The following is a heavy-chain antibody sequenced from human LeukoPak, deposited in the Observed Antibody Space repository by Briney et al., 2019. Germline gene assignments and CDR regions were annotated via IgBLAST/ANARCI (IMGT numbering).Heavy chain of an antibody. CDR1: GYSISSGYY. J-gene: IGHJ3*02. V-gene: IGHV4-38-2*01. CDR3: AKSNGYGLIDI. CDR2: ISHSGST. Sequence: PSETLSLTCPVSGYSISSGYYWGWIRQPPGKGLEWIATISHSGSTYYNPSLKSQVTISVDTSKNQFSLQLTSVTAADTAVYYCAKSNGYGLIDIWGQGTMVTVSS. D-gene: IGHD3-10*01.